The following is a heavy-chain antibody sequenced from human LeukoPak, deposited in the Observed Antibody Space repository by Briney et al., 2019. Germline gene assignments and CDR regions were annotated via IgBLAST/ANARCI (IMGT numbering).Heavy chain of an antibody. D-gene: IGHD5-12*01. CDR1: GGSISSSSYY. CDR3: ARGSRRYSGYEGVRYFDY. J-gene: IGHJ4*02. CDR2: INHSGST. V-gene: IGHV4-39*07. Sequence: SETLSLTCTVSGGSISSSSYYWGWIRQPPGKGLEWIGEINHSGSTNYNPSLKSRVTISVDTSKNQFSLKLSSVTAADTAVYYCARGSRRYSGYEGVRYFDYWGQGTLVTVSS.